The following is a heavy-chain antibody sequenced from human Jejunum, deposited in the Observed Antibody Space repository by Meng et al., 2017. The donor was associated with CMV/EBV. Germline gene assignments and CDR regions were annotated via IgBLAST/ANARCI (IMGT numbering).Heavy chain of an antibody. V-gene: IGHV1-2*06. Sequence: ASGYPFIGYYLDWVRQAPGQGLEWMGRINPSSGGTKYAQSFQGRVTMTRDTSVNTVYMELSRLTSTDTAIYYCAREDFFTAAGSFDYWGQGTLVTVSS. CDR3: AREDFFTAAGSFDY. D-gene: IGHD3-3*01. CDR1: GYPFIGYY. CDR2: INPSSGGT. J-gene: IGHJ4*02.